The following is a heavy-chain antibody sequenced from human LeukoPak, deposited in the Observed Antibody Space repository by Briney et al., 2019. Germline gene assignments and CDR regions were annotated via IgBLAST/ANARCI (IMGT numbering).Heavy chain of an antibody. V-gene: IGHV3-23*01. J-gene: IGHJ4*02. CDR3: AKRGVVIRVFLVGFHKEAYYFDS. CDR1: GITLSNYG. D-gene: IGHD3-10*01. Sequence: GGSLRLSCAVSGITLSNYGMSWVRQAPGKGLGWVAGLSGSGGGTNYADSVQGRFTISRDNPKNTLYLQMNSLRAEDTAVYFCAKRGVVIRVFLVGFHKEAYYFDSWGQGALVTVSS. CDR2: LSGSGGGT.